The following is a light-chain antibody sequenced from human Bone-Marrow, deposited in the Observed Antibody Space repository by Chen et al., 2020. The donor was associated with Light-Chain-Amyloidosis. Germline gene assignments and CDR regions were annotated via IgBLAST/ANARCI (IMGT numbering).Light chain of an antibody. CDR1: QSVSSN. V-gene: IGKV3-15*01. J-gene: IGKJ4*01. CDR2: GAS. Sequence: VVTHSPATLSVSPGERATRSCRASQSVSSNLAWYQQKPGQAPRLLSYGASIRATGIPARFSGSGSGTEFTLTISSRQSEDFALYYCQQYNDWHPLTFGGGTKVEIK. CDR3: QQYNDWHPLT.